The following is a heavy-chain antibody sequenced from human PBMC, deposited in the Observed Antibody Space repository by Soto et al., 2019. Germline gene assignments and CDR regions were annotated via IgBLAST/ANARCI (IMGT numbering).Heavy chain of an antibody. V-gene: IGHV3-33*01. CDR1: GFTFSSYG. CDR3: ARDDKRNADVEMATSHLDY. J-gene: IGHJ4*02. D-gene: IGHD5-12*01. Sequence: GGSLRLSCAASGFTFSSYGMHWVRQAPGKGLEWVAVIWYDGSNKYYADSVKGRFTISRDNSKNTLYLQMNSLRAEDTAVYYCARDDKRNADVEMATSHLDYWGQGTLVTVSS. CDR2: IWYDGSNK.